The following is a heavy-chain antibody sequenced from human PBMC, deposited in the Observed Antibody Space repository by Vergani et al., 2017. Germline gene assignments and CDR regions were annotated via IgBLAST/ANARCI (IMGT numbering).Heavy chain of an antibody. Sequence: QVQVVQSGAEVKKSGASVKVSCKTSGYTFSNYYMHWVRQAPGQGLEWMGIINPSGGHTNYAQKFQGRVTMTRDTSTSTVYMELSSLGSEDTAIYYCARGDCSIWTDYGYWGQGTLVTVSA. CDR2: INPSGGHT. V-gene: IGHV1-46*03. CDR1: GYTFSNYY. J-gene: IGHJ4*02. D-gene: IGHD3/OR15-3a*01. CDR3: ARGDCSIWTDYGY.